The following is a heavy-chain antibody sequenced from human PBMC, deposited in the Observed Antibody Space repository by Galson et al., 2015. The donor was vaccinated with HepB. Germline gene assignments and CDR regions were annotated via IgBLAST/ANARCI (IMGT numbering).Heavy chain of an antibody. D-gene: IGHD6-13*01. J-gene: IGHJ4*02. CDR3: AHTARYSNTWWSGHCFDY. CDR2: IYWDDNK. Sequence: PALVKPTQTLTLTCTLSGFSLSTSGMTVGWIRQPPGKALEWLAFIYWDDNKRYNPSLRNRLSISTDTSKTQVVLALTNVDPEDTATYYCAHTARYSNTWWSGHCFDYWGQGTLVTVSS. V-gene: IGHV2-5*02. CDR1: GFSLSTSGMT.